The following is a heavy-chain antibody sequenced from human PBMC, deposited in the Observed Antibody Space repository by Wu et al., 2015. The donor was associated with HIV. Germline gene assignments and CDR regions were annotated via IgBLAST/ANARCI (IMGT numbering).Heavy chain of an antibody. CDR3: ARAGDSSSLGYYYMDV. J-gene: IGHJ6*03. CDR2: INPSGGST. V-gene: IGHV1-46*03. D-gene: IGHD6-13*01. CDR1: GYSFTDSY. Sequence: QVLLVQSGAEVKKPGASVKVSCTTSGYSFTDSYIHWVRQAPGQGLEWMGIINPSGGSTSYAQKFQGRVTMTRDTSTSTVYMELSSLRSEDTAVYYCARAGDSSSLGYYYMDVWGKGTTVTVSS.